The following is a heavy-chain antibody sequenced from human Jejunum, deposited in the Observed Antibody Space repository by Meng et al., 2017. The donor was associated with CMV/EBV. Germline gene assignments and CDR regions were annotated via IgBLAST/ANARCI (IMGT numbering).Heavy chain of an antibody. Sequence: ASGGTFSGHVISWVRQAPGQGLEWMGGITPILQIANYAQKFQGRVTITADTSTSTTYMELSSFRSEDTAIYYCARGVGGNLPYFDYWGQGTLATVSS. CDR2: ITPILQIA. CDR3: ARGVGGNLPYFDY. J-gene: IGHJ4*02. CDR1: GGTFSGHV. V-gene: IGHV1-69*10. D-gene: IGHD4-23*01.